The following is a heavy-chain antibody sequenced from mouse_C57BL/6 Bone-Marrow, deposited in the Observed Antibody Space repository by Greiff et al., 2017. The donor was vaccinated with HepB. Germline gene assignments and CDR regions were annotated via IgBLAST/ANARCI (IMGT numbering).Heavy chain of an antibody. CDR1: GYTFTSYW. D-gene: IGHD1-1*01. V-gene: IGHV1-62-3*01. J-gene: IGHJ1*03. CDR3: ARNYGSSLYWYFDV. CDR2: IDPNSGGT. Sequence: QVQLKQPGAELVKPGASVKLSCKASGYTFTSYWMHWVKQRPGRGLEWIGRIDPNSGGTKYNEKFKSKATLTVDKPSSTAYMQLSSLTTEDSAIYYCARNYGSSLYWYFDVWGTGTTVTVSS.